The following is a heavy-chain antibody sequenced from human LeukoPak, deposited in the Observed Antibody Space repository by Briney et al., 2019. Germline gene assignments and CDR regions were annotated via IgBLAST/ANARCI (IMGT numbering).Heavy chain of an antibody. J-gene: IGHJ4*02. CDR2: INTNTGNP. Sequence: GASVKVSCKASGYTFTSYAMNWVRQAPGQGLEWMGRINTNTGNPTYAQGFTGRFVFSLDTSVSTAYLQISSLKAEDTAVYYCARGGYCSGGSCFDYWGQGTLVTVSS. CDR3: ARGGYCSGGSCFDY. D-gene: IGHD2-15*01. CDR1: GYTFTSYA. V-gene: IGHV7-4-1*02.